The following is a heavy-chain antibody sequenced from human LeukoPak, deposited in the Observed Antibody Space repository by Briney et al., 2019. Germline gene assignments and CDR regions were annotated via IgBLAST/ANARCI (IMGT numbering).Heavy chain of an antibody. CDR1: GFTFDDYA. CDR3: ARFPVGAQRGGAFDI. CDR2: IYSGGST. Sequence: PGRSLRLSCAASGFTFDDYAMHWVRQAPGKGLEWVSVIYSGGSTYYADSVKGRFTISRDNSKNTLYLQMNSLRAEDTAVYYCARFPVGAQRGGAFDIWGQGTMVTVSS. J-gene: IGHJ3*02. V-gene: IGHV3-66*01. D-gene: IGHD1-26*01.